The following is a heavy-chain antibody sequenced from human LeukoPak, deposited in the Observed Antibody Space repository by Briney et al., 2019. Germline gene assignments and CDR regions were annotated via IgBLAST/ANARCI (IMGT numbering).Heavy chain of an antibody. V-gene: IGHV3-21*01. J-gene: IGHJ6*02. D-gene: IGHD1-26*01. CDR1: GFTFSSYS. CDR3: ARTSGSYSPYYYGMDV. CDR2: ISSSSSYI. Sequence: PGGSLRLSRAASGFTFSSYSMNWVRQAPGKGLEWVSSISSSSSYIYYADSVKGRFTISRDNAKNSLYLQMNSLRAEDTAVYYCARTSGSYSPYYYGMDVWGQGTTVTVSS.